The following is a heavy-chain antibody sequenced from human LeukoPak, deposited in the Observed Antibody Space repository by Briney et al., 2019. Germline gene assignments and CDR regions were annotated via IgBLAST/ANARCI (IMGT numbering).Heavy chain of an antibody. D-gene: IGHD3-3*01. V-gene: IGHV1-69*13. J-gene: IGHJ6*03. CDR3: GKRAFGVFPPATYYYYMDV. CDR2: IIPIFGTA. CDR1: GGTFGRYV. Sequence: SVKVSCKASGGTFGRYVISWVRQAPGQGLEWMGGIIPIFGTANYAQKFQGRVTITADESTITAYMELSSLRSEDTAVYYCGKRAFGVFPPATYYYYMDVWGKGTTVTVSS.